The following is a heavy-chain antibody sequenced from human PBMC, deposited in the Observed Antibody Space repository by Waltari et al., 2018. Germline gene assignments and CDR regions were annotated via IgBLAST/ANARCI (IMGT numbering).Heavy chain of an antibody. CDR1: GYTFTSYG. CDR3: ARDRENVYYDSSGYPDY. V-gene: IGHV1-18*01. J-gene: IGHJ4*02. Sequence: QVQLVQSGAEVKKPGASVKVSCKASGYTFTSYGISCVRQAPARGLEWMGWISAYNGNTHDAQRLQGRGSMTTGTSTSTAYMELRGLRSDDTAVYYCARDRENVYYDSSGYPDYWGQGTLVTVSS. D-gene: IGHD3-22*01. CDR2: ISAYNGNT.